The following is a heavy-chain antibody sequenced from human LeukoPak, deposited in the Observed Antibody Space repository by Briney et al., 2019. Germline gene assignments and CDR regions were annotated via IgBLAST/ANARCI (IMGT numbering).Heavy chain of an antibody. CDR2: IKQDGSEK. CDR3: AREGSQSASGTYPGND. J-gene: IGHJ4*02. CDR1: GFMLSSYW. D-gene: IGHD1-26*01. Sequence: GGPLRLSCAASGFMLSSYWRSWGRQAPGKGLEWVANIKQDGSEKYYVDSVKGRFTISRDNAKNSLFLQMNRLRAEDTAVYCCAREGSQSASGTYPGNDWGQGTLVTVSS. V-gene: IGHV3-7*01.